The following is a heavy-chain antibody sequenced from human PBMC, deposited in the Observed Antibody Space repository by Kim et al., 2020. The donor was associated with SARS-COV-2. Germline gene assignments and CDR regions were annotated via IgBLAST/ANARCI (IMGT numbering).Heavy chain of an antibody. CDR3: ARDFSGHSRTYSYGAFDI. D-gene: IGHD5-18*01. V-gene: IGHV1-69*04. Sequence: SVKVSCKASGGTFSSYAISWVRQAPGQGLEWMGRIIPILGIANYAQKFQGRVTITADKSTSTAYMELSSLRSEDTAVYYCARDFSGHSRTYSYGAFDIWGQGTMVTVSS. J-gene: IGHJ3*02. CDR2: IIPILGIA. CDR1: GGTFSSYA.